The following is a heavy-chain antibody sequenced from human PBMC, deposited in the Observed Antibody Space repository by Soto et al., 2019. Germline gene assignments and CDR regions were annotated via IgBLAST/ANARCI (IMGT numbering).Heavy chain of an antibody. V-gene: IGHV3-33*01. J-gene: IGHJ6*04. Sequence: QVQVVESGGGVVQPGRSLRLSCGASGFTFSNYNMHWVRQAPGKGLEWVALISYDGNSEYYAYSVKGRFTISRDNSKNTLYLQMKALRAEDTPAYSYERDDYGLAVWGKGTTVSVSS. CDR1: GFTFSNYN. CDR3: ERDDYGLAV. CDR2: ISYDGNSE. D-gene: IGHD3-16*01.